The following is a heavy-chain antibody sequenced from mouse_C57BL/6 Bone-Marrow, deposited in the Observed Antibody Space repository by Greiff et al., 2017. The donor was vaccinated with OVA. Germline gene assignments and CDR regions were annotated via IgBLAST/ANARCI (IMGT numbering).Heavy chain of an antibody. V-gene: IGHV5-12*01. J-gene: IGHJ2*01. Sequence: EVKVVESGGGLVQPGGSLKLSCAASGFTFSDYYMYWVRQTPEKRLEWVAYISNGGGSTYYPDTVKGRFTISRDNAKNTLYLQMSRLKSEDTAMYYCARQSSGYVFFDYWGQGTTLTVSS. CDR1: GFTFSDYY. CDR3: ARQSSGYVFFDY. CDR2: ISNGGGST. D-gene: IGHD3-2*02.